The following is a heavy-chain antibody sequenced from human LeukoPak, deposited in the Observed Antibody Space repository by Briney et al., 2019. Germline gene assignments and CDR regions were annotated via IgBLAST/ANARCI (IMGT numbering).Heavy chain of an antibody. J-gene: IGHJ4*02. D-gene: IGHD5-18*01. Sequence: NTGGSLRLSCAASGFTFRNAWMSWVRQAPGKGLEWVGRSKSKSDGGTTEYAAPVKGRFSIARDDSKKTLFLQMNSLKTEDTAVYYCTTDMAAYRYTYEQGDYWGQGTLVTVSS. V-gene: IGHV3-15*01. CDR2: SKSKSDGGTT. CDR1: GFTFRNAW. CDR3: TTDMAAYRYTYEQGDY.